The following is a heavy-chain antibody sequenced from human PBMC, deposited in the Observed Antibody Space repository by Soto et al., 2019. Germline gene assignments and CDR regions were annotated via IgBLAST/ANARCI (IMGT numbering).Heavy chain of an antibody. CDR3: ARSSESSSAEGYFQH. CDR1: GGSIGSGGYY. Sequence: QVQLQESGPGLVKPSQTLSLTCTVSGGSIGSGGYYWSWIRLHPGMGLEWIGYIYYRGSTYYNPSLQSRVTISVDTSKNQFSLKLSSVTAADTAVYHSARSSESSSAEGYFQHWGQGTLVTVSS. J-gene: IGHJ1*01. V-gene: IGHV4-31*03. CDR2: IYYRGST. D-gene: IGHD2-2*01.